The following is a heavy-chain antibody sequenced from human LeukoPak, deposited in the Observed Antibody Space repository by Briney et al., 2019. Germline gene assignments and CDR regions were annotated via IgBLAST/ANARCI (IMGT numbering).Heavy chain of an antibody. CDR3: ARGSYYDTSGYSAAEYFQH. V-gene: IGHV4-34*01. CDR2: INHSGRT. Sequence: SETLSLTCAVYGGSFSGYYWSWIRQPPGKGLEWIGEINHSGRTNYNPSLKSRVTISVDKSKNQFSLRLSSVPAADAAVYVCARGSYYDTSGYSAAEYFQHWGQGTLVTVSS. CDR1: GGSFSGYY. D-gene: IGHD3-22*01. J-gene: IGHJ1*01.